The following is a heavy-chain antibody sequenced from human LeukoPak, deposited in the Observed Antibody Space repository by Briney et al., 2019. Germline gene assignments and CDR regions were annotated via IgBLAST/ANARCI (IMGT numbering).Heavy chain of an antibody. V-gene: IGHV5-51*01. J-gene: IGHJ6*02. CDR3: ARHGSYYYGPGSYYYYYYGMDV. CDR2: IYPGDSDT. D-gene: IGHD3-10*01. Sequence: GESLKISCEGSGYNFSNCLIGWVRQMPGKGLEWMGIIYPGDSDTRYSPSFQGQVTISADKSISTAYLQWSSLKASDTAMYYCARHGSYYYGPGSYYYYYYGMDVWGQGTTVTVSS. CDR1: GYNFSNCL.